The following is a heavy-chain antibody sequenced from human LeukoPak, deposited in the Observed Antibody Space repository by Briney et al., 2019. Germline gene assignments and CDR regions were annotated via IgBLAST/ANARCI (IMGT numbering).Heavy chain of an antibody. CDR2: IYYSGST. CDR1: GGSISSYY. V-gene: IGHV4-59*01. CDR3: ARGALLWFGDRMEYYFDY. D-gene: IGHD3-10*01. J-gene: IGHJ4*02. Sequence: SETLSLTCTVSGGSISSYYWSWIRQPPGKGLEWIGYIYYSGSTNYNPSLKSRVTISVDTSKNQFSLKLSSMTAADTAVYYCARGALLWFGDRMEYYFDYWGQGTLLTVSS.